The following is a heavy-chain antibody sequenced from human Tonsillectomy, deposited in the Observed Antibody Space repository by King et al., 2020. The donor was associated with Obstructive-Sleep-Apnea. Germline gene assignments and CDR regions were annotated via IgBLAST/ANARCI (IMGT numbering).Heavy chain of an antibody. D-gene: IGHD2-21*02. V-gene: IGHV4-59*08. CDR2: MYYSGDT. CDR3: ARHRGVEDLGGDGDYFDY. CDR1: GDSITNYY. Sequence: VQLQESGPGLVKPSETLSLTCTVSGDSITNYYWSWIRQPPGKVLEWIGYMYYSGDTNYNPSLNSRVTMSVHTSKIQFSLRLSSVTATDTAVYYCARHRGVEDLGGDGDYFDYWGQGALVTVSS. J-gene: IGHJ4*02.